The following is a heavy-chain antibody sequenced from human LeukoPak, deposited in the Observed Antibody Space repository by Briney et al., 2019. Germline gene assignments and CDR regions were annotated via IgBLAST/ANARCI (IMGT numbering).Heavy chain of an antibody. J-gene: IGHJ4*02. CDR3: ARQGSSWYGGLLY. CDR1: GYXFTSYL. V-gene: IGHV5-51*01. Sequence: GESLKISCHGSGYXFTSYLIGWVRQMPGKGLEWMGIIYPDDSDTRYSPSFQGQVNISADKSISTVYLQWSSLKASDTAMYYCARQGSSWYGGLLYWGQGTLVTVSS. CDR2: IYPDDSDT. D-gene: IGHD6-13*01.